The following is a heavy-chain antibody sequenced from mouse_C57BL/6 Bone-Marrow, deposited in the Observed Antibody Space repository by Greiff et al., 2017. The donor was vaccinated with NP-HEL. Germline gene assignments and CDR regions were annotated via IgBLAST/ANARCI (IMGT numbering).Heavy chain of an antibody. CDR3: TTTLFGNCLSWFAY. V-gene: IGHV14-4*01. CDR1: GFNIKDDY. J-gene: IGHJ3*01. Sequence: EVKLMESGAELVRPGASVKLSCTASGFNIKDDYMHWVKQRPEQGLEWIGRIDPENGDTEYASKFQGKATITADTSSNTAYLQLSSLTSEDTAVSDCTTTLFGNCLSWFAYGGQGTPDTVSA. D-gene: IGHD2-1*01. CDR2: IDPENGDT.